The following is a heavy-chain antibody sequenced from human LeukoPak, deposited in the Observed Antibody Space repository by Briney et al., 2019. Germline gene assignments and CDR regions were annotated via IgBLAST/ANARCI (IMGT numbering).Heavy chain of an antibody. CDR1: GGSISSYY. V-gene: IGHV4-59*01. D-gene: IGHD5-12*01. Sequence: PSETLSLTCTVSGGSISSYYWSWIRQPPGKGLEWIGYIYYSGSTNYNPSLKSRVTISVDTSKNRFSLKLGSVTAADTAVYYCAREGVGGYDLFDYYYMDVWGKGTTVTVSS. CDR2: IYYSGST. CDR3: AREGVGGYDLFDYYYMDV. J-gene: IGHJ6*03.